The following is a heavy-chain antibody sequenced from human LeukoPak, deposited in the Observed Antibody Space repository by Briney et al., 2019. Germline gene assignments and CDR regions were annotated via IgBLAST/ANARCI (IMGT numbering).Heavy chain of an antibody. CDR3: ARGPSGYHNT. D-gene: IGHD5-12*01. CDR1: GLTFSSYE. Sequence: GGSLRLSCAASGLTFSSYEMNWVRQAPGKGLEWVANIKEDGSEKYYVDSVKGRFTISRDNSKNTLYLQMNSLRAEDTAVYYCARGPSGYHNTGGQGTLVTVSS. J-gene: IGHJ4*02. CDR2: IKEDGSEK. V-gene: IGHV3-7*01.